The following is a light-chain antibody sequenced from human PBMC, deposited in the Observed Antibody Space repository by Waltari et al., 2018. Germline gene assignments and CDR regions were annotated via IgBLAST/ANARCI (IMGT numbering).Light chain of an antibody. J-gene: IGLJ2*01. V-gene: IGLV2-14*01. Sequence: QSALTQPASVSGSPGQSITISCTGTSSDVGGYNYVSWYQQYPGKVPKLMIYDVSKWPSGVSNRFSGSKSGTTASLTISGLQAEDEADYYCSSYTSSNTVIFGGGTKLTVL. CDR1: SSDVGGYNY. CDR2: DVS. CDR3: SSYTSSNTVI.